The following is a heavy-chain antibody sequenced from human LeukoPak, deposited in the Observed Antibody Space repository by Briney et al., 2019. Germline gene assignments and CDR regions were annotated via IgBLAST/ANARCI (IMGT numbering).Heavy chain of an antibody. CDR1: GFTFSSYA. D-gene: IGHD3-10*01. J-gene: IGHJ6*02. V-gene: IGHV3-23*01. CDR2: ISGSGGST. CDR3: AKVPYGSGSFYYYGMDV. Sequence: PGGSLRLSCAASGFTFSSYAMTWVRQAPGKGLEWVSAISGSGGSTYYADSVKGRFTISRDNSKNTLYLQMNSLRAEDTAVYYCAKVPYGSGSFYYYGMDVWGQGTTVTVSS.